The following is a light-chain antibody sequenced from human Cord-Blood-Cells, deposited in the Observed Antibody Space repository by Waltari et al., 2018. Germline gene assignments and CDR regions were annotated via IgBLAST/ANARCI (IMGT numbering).Light chain of an antibody. J-gene: IGLJ7*01. CDR3: QSADSSGTYPV. V-gene: IGLV3-25*02. CDR1: ALPKKH. CDR2: KDS. Sequence: SYELTQQPSVSVSQGQTARITCPGSALPKKHAYCYQQKPGQAPVLVIYKDSERPSGIPERFSGSSSGTTVTLTISGVQAEDEADYYCQSADSSGTYPVFGGGTQLTVL.